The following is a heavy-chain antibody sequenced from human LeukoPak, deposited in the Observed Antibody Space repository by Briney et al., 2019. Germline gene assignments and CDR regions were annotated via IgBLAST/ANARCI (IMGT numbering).Heavy chain of an antibody. Sequence: AGGSLRLSCAASGFTFIRFPMHWVRQAPGKGLEWVAVISYDGSNKYYADSVKGRFTISRDNSQNTLYLQMDSLRVEDTAVFYCAREFRIVGATTQSDAFDIWGQGTMVTVSS. D-gene: IGHD1-26*01. CDR2: ISYDGSNK. CDR3: AREFRIVGATTQSDAFDI. CDR1: GFTFIRFP. V-gene: IGHV3-30-3*01. J-gene: IGHJ3*02.